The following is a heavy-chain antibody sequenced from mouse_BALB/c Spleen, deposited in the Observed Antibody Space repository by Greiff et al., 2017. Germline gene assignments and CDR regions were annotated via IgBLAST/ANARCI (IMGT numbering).Heavy chain of an antibody. CDR3: ARLSPLAMDY. V-gene: IGHV1-7*01. J-gene: IGHJ4*01. CDR2: INPSTGYT. D-gene: IGHD6-1*01. CDR1: GYTFTSYW. Sequence: VQRVESGAELAKPGASVKMSCKASGYTFTSYWMHWVKQRPGQGLEWIGYINPSTGYTEYNQKFTDKATLTADKSSSTAYMQLSSLTSEDSAVYYCARLSPLAMDYWGQGTSVTVSS.